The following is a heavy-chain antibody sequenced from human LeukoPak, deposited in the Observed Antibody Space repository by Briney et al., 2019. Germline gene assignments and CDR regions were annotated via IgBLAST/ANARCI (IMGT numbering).Heavy chain of an antibody. J-gene: IGHJ2*01. V-gene: IGHV4-38-2*02. Sequence: SETLSLTCTVSRGSISSGYYWGWIRQPPGKGLEWIANIFHTGGAYYNPSLKSRVTISVDTSKNQFSLKLNSMTAADTAVYYCARDLGSGSRTKTEALWGRGTLVTVSS. CDR3: ARDLGSGSRTKTEAL. CDR2: IFHTGGA. CDR1: RGSISSGYY. D-gene: IGHD1-26*01.